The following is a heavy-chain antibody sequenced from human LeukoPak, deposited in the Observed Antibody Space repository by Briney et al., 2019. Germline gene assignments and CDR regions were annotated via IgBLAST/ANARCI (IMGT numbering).Heavy chain of an antibody. CDR2: ISGSGDDT. CDR1: GFTFRIYA. CDR3: ANRPLNSASGWYGVDY. V-gene: IGHV3-23*01. D-gene: IGHD6-19*01. J-gene: IGHJ4*02. Sequence: GGSLRLSCAASGFTFRIYAMNWVRQAPGKGLEWVSGISGSGDDTYYEDSVKGRFTISRDNSKKTLYLQMNSLRAEDTAVYYCANRPLNSASGWYGVDYWGQGTLVTVSS.